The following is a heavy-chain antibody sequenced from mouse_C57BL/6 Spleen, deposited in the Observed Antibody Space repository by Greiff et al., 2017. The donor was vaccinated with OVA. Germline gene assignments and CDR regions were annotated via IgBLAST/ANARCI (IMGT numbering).Heavy chain of an antibody. CDR2: ISSGGSYT. V-gene: IGHV5-6*02. J-gene: IGHJ1*03. CDR1: GFTFSSYG. Sequence: DVKLEESGGDLVKPGGSLKLSCAASGFTFSSYGMSWVRQTPDKRLEWVATISSGGSYTYYPDSVKGRFTISRDNAKNTLYLQMSSLKSEDTAMYYCARDGSSYMYFDVWGTGTTVTVSS. CDR3: ARDGSSYMYFDV. D-gene: IGHD1-1*01.